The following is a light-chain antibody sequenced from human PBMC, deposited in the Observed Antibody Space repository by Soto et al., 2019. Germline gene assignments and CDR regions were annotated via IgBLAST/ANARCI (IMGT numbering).Light chain of an antibody. Sequence: QSALTQPASVSESPGQSITISCTGTGSDVGGYNYVSWYQHHPGKAPKLMIYEVSYRPSGVSTRFSGTKSGNTASLTISGLQAEDEADYYCSSYTSSTTPLVFGGGTKLTVL. CDR1: GSDVGGYNY. J-gene: IGLJ2*01. V-gene: IGLV2-14*01. CDR3: SSYTSSTTPLV. CDR2: EVS.